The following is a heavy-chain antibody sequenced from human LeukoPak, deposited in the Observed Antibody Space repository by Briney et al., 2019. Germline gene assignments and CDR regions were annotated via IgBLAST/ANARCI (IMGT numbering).Heavy chain of an antibody. J-gene: IGHJ4*02. CDR2: LSGSGGRT. CDR3: ARDRGDYGYYFDY. D-gene: IGHD4-17*01. Sequence: GGSLRLSCAASGFNFRNYDMSWVRQAPGEGLEWVSGLSGSGGRTYYADSVKGRFTISRDNSKNTLYLQMNSLRAEDTAVYYCARDRGDYGYYFDYWGQGTLVTVSS. CDR1: GFNFRNYD. V-gene: IGHV3-23*01.